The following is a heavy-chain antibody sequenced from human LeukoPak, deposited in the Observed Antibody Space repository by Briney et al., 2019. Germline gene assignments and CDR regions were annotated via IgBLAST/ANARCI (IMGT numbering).Heavy chain of an antibody. J-gene: IGHJ2*01. CDR3: ARPASRGVGRYFDL. CDR1: GFTFSNYA. D-gene: IGHD3-10*01. V-gene: IGHV3-23*01. CDR2: LSGSGDNT. Sequence: PGGSLRLSCAASGFTFSNYAMSWVRQAPGKGLEGVSALSGSGDNTYYADSVKGRFTISRDNSKNTLYLQMNSLRAEDTALYYCARPASRGVGRYFDLWGRGSLVTVSS.